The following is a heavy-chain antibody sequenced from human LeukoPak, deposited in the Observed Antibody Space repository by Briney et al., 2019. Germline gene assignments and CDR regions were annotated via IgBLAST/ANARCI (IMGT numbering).Heavy chain of an antibody. Sequence: GRSLRLSCAASGFTFSSYWMHWVRQAPGKGLVWASRINSDGSSTSYADSVKGRFTISRDNAKNTLYLQMNSLRAEDTAVYYCARDRLGARIDYWGQGTLVTVSS. V-gene: IGHV3-74*01. J-gene: IGHJ4*02. CDR2: INSDGSST. CDR3: ARDRLGARIDY. D-gene: IGHD1-26*01. CDR1: GFTFSSYW.